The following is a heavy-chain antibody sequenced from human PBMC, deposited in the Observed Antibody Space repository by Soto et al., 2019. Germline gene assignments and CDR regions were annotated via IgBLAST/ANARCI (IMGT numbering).Heavy chain of an antibody. CDR2: INLGNGNT. Sequence: QVQLVQSGAEVKKPGASVRISCKASGYRFIYYPIHWLRQAPGQGLEWRGWINLGNGNTQYSQNFQGRVAISKDTSATTTYMDLSSITSEDTDVYYCARVPLCGGKCYDNYFDPWGQGTLVTVSS. CDR3: ARVPLCGGKCYDNYFDP. D-gene: IGHD2-15*01. CDR1: GYRFIYYP. J-gene: IGHJ5*02. V-gene: IGHV1-3*01.